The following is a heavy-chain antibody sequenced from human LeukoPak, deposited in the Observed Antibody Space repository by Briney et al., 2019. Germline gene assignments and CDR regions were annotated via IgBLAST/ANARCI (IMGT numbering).Heavy chain of an antibody. CDR3: AKSAGIVVVTAIHY. J-gene: IGHJ4*02. CDR1: GFTFNSYA. V-gene: IGHV3-23*01. Sequence: GGSLRLFCAPSGFTFNSYAMSWARQAPGEGREWLSYMSGSGGSTYYADSGKGRFTISRDKSKNTLYLQMNSQRAEDTAVYVCAKSAGIVVVTAIHYWGQGTLVTVSS. D-gene: IGHD2-21*02. CDR2: MSGSGGST.